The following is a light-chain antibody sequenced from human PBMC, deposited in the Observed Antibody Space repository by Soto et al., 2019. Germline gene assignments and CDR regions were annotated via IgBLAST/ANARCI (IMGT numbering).Light chain of an antibody. Sequence: DIQMTQSPSTLSASVRDRVTITCRASQSISSWLAWYQQKPGKAPKPLIYDASSLESGVPSRFSGSGSGTEFTLTTSSLQPADFATYYCKQYNSYWTFGQGTKVDSK. J-gene: IGKJ1*01. V-gene: IGKV1-5*01. CDR1: QSISSW. CDR2: DAS. CDR3: KQYNSYWT.